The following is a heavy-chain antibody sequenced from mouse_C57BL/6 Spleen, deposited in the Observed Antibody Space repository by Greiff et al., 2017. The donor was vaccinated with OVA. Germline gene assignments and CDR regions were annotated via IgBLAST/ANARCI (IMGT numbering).Heavy chain of an antibody. CDR3: AREDFYFDY. J-gene: IGHJ2*01. CDR1: GFTFSDYG. CDR2: ISSGSSTI. Sequence: EVQLVESGGGLVKPGGSLKLSCAASGFTFSDYGMHWVRQAPEKGLEWVAYISSGSSTIYYADTVKGRFTISKDNAKNTLFLQMTILRSEDTAMYYGAREDFYFDYWGQGTTLTVSS. V-gene: IGHV5-17*01.